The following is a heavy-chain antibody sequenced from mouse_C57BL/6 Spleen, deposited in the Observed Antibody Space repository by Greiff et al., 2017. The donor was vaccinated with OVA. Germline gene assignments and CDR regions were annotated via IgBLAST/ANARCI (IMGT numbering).Heavy chain of an antibody. Sequence: VMLMESGPGLVQPSQSLSITCTVSGFSLTSYGVHWVRQSPGKGLEWLGVVWSGGSTDYNAAFMSRLSITKDNSKSQVFFKMNRLQADDTAIYYCAKDYWYFDVWGTGTTVTVSS. V-gene: IGHV2-5*01. CDR3: AKDYWYFDV. CDR2: VWSGGST. J-gene: IGHJ1*03. CDR1: GFSLTSYG.